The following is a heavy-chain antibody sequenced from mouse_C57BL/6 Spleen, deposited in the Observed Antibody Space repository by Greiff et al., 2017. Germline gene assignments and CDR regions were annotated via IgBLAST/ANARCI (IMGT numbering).Heavy chain of an antibody. CDR3: ARYQLRLRLDY. D-gene: IGHD3-2*02. V-gene: IGHV1-64*01. CDR1: GYTFTSYW. Sequence: QVQLQQSGAELVKPGASVKLSCKASGYTFTSYWMHWVKQRPGQGLEWIGMIHPNSGSTNYNEKFKSKATLTVDKSSSTAYMQLSSLTSEDSAVYYCARYQLRLRLDYWGQGTTLTVSS. CDR2: IHPNSGST. J-gene: IGHJ2*01.